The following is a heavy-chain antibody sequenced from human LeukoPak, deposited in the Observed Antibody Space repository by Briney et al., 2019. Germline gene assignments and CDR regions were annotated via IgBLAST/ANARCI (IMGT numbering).Heavy chain of an antibody. V-gene: IGHV4-39*01. CDR1: GGSISSSSYY. Sequence: SETLSLTCTVSGGSISSSSYYWGWIRQPPGKGLEWIGSICYSGSTYYNPSLKSRVTISVDTSKNQFSLKLSSVTAADTAVYYCAGVQRWELLSAAYYFDYWGQGTLVTVSS. CDR3: AGVQRWELLSAAYYFDY. J-gene: IGHJ4*02. CDR2: ICYSGST. D-gene: IGHD1-26*01.